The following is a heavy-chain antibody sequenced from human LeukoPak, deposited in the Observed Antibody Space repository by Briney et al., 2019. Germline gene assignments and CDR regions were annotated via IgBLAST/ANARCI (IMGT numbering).Heavy chain of an antibody. J-gene: IGHJ3*02. CDR3: AREYSGYDRDAFDI. CDR1: GGTFSSYA. D-gene: IGHD5-12*01. V-gene: IGHV1-69*01. CDR2: IIPIFGTA. Sequence: ASVKVSCKASGGTFSSYAISWVRQAPGQGLEWMGGIIPIFGTANYAQKFQGRVTITADESTSTAYMELSSLRSEDTAVHYCAREYSGYDRDAFDIWGQGTMVTVSS.